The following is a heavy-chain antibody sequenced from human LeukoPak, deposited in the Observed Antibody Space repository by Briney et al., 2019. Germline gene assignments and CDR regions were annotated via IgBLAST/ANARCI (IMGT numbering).Heavy chain of an antibody. CDR2: IYYSGST. Sequence: SETLSLTCTVSGGSISSYYWSWIRQPPRKGLEWIGYIYYSGSTNYNPSLKSRVTISVDTSKNQFSLKLSSVTAADTAVYYCARASSSGWYRPDYFDYWGQGTLVTVSS. V-gene: IGHV4-59*01. D-gene: IGHD6-19*01. CDR1: GGSISSYY. J-gene: IGHJ4*02. CDR3: ARASSSGWYRPDYFDY.